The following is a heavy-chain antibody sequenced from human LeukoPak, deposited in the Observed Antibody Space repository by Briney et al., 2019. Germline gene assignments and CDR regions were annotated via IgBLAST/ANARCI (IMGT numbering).Heavy chain of an antibody. D-gene: IGHD6-19*01. CDR3: ARSGRYSSAAFFDP. V-gene: IGHV1-69*13. CDR1: GGTFSSYA. J-gene: IGHJ5*02. Sequence: ASVKVSCKASGGTFSSYAISWVRQAPGQGLEWMGGIIPIFGTANYAQKFQGRVTITADESTSTAYMELSSLRSEDTAVYYCARSGRYSSAAFFDPWGQGTLVTVSS. CDR2: IIPIFGTA.